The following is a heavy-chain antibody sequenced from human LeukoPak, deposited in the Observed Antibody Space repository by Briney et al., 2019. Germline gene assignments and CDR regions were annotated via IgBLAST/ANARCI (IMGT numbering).Heavy chain of an antibody. J-gene: IGHJ4*02. V-gene: IGHV1-2*02. CDR2: INPNSGGT. Sequence: ASVKVSCKASGYTFTGYYMHWVRQAPGQGLEWMGWINPNSGGTNFAQKFQGRVTMTRDTSISTAYMELSRLRSDDTAVYYCARAPRGYCSGGSCYNYWGQGTLVTVSS. CDR1: GYTFTGYY. CDR3: ARAPRGYCSGGSCYNY. D-gene: IGHD2-15*01.